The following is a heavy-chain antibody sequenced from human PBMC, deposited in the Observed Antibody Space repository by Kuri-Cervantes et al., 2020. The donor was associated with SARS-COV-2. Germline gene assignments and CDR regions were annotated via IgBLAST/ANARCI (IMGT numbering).Heavy chain of an antibody. CDR3: ARDTVRGVIRYYFDY. CDR2: ISYDGSNK. CDR1: GFTFSSYG. Sequence: GESLKISCAASGFTFSSYGMHWVRQAPGKGLGWVADISYDGSNKYYADSVKGRFTISRDNSKNTLYLQMNSLRAEDTAVYYCARDTVRGVIRYYFDYWGQGTLVTVSS. V-gene: IGHV3-30*03. D-gene: IGHD3-16*02. J-gene: IGHJ4*02.